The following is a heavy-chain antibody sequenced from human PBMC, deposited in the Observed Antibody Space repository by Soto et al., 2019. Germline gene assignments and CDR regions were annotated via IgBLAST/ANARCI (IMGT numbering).Heavy chain of an antibody. V-gene: IGHV3-30*09. D-gene: IGHD3-10*01. CDR2: ISYGKGRK. CDR3: ARDPYALYSGSGSYGDY. Sequence: QTGRSRRLSCAASAFTFRSHAMNWVSQAQGKGLERGGVISYGKGRKCYAGAGRGRFAISRDNCKSTLYLQMNSLRAEDTALYYCARDPYALYSGSGSYGDYWGQGT. J-gene: IGHJ4*02. CDR1: AFTFRSHA.